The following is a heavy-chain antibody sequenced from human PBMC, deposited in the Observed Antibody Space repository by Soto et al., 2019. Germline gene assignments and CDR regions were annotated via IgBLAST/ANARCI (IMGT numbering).Heavy chain of an antibody. CDR1: GYTFTGYY. CDR3: ARGCSTTSCYSLFGMDV. D-gene: IGHD2-2*01. V-gene: IGHV1-2*04. CDR2: INPNSGGT. Sequence: ASVKVSCKASGYTFTGYYMHWVRQAPGQELEWMGWINPNSGGTNYAQKFQGWVTMTRDTSISTAYMEVSRLRSDDTAVYYCARGCSTTSCYSLFGMDVWGQGTTVTVSS. J-gene: IGHJ6*02.